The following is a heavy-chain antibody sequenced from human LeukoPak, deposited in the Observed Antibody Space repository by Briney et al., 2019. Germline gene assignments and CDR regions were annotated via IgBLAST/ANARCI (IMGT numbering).Heavy chain of an antibody. V-gene: IGHV1-24*01. CDR2: FDPEDGET. CDR3: ARGLWDDRPKYNWFDP. J-gene: IGHJ5*02. D-gene: IGHD3-16*01. Sequence: ASVKVSCKVSGYTLTELSMHWVRQAPGKGLEWMGGFDPEDGETIYAQKFQGRVTMTEDTSTDTAYMELRSLRSDDTAVYYCARGLWDDRPKYNWFDPWGQGTLVTVSS. CDR1: GYTLTELS.